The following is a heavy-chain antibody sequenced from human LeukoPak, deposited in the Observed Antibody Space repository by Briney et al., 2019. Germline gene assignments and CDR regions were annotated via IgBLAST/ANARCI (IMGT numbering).Heavy chain of an antibody. CDR3: ARFSSIAALDRDWFDP. Sequence: SETLSLTCTVSGGSISSYYWSWIRQPPGKGLEWIGYIYYSGSTNYNPSLKSRVTISVDKSKNQFSLKLSSVTAADTAVYYCARFSSIAALDRDWFDPWGQGTLVAVSS. J-gene: IGHJ5*02. D-gene: IGHD6-6*01. V-gene: IGHV4-59*12. CDR1: GGSISSYY. CDR2: IYYSGST.